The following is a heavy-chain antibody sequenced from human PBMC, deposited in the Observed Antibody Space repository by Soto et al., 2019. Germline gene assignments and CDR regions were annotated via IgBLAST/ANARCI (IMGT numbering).Heavy chain of an antibody. CDR1: GDSMGSGEYY. Sequence: QVQLQESGPGLVKPSQTLSLTCTVSGDSMGSGEYYWNWIRQPPGKGLEWIGYIYYMGTTFYNPSLERRVNISRDTAKNHFSLRLTSVPAADTAVDYCSIVSTYYGFLTWGQGTLVTVSS. V-gene: IGHV4-30-4*01. CDR3: SIVSTYYGFLT. J-gene: IGHJ5*02. CDR2: IYYMGTT. D-gene: IGHD3-10*01.